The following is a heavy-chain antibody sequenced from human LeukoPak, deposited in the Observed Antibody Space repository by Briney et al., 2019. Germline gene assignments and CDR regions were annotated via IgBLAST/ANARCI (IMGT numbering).Heavy chain of an antibody. CDR2: INQDGSEK. CDR1: GFTFSADW. J-gene: IGHJ6*02. CDR3: ARDFGGSGSYVYYAMDV. D-gene: IGHD3-10*01. V-gene: IGHV3-7*03. Sequence: GGSLRLSCAPSGFTFSADWMSWVRQAPGKGLEWVASINQDGSEKYYVDSLKGRFTISRDNTKKSLYLQMNSLRADDTAVYFCARDFGGSGSYVYYAMDVWGQGTTVTVSS.